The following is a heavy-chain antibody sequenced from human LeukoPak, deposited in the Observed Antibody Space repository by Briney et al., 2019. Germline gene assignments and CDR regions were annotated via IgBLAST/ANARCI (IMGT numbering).Heavy chain of an antibody. Sequence: ASVKVSCKASGYTFTSYYMHWVRQAPGQGLEWMGIINPSGGSTSYAQKFQGRVTMTRDTSTSTAYMELSSLRSEDTAVYYCARGVAVVPAAAPDRGAFDIWGQGTMVTVSS. V-gene: IGHV1-46*01. CDR2: INPSGGST. CDR3: ARGVAVVPAAAPDRGAFDI. CDR1: GYTFTSYY. D-gene: IGHD2-2*01. J-gene: IGHJ3*02.